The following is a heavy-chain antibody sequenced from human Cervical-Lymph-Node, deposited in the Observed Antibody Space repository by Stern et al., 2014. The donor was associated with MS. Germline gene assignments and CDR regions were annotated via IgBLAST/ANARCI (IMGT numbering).Heavy chain of an antibody. V-gene: IGHV1-3*01. CDR3: ARGGGYYYGMDV. J-gene: IGHJ6*02. D-gene: IGHD2-15*01. CDR2: LNAGNGHT. Sequence: QVQLVQSGAEVRKPGVSVKVSCKASGYTFSSYSIQFLRQAPGQRLEWMGWLNAGNGHTKYSQQFQGRVSITRDTSASTVYMDLSSLRHEDTAVYYCARGGGYYYGMDVWGQGTTVTVSS. CDR1: GYTFSSYS.